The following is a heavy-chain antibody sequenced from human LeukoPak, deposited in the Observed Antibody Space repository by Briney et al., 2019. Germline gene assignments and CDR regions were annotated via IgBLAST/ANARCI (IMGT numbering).Heavy chain of an antibody. V-gene: IGHV3-23*01. J-gene: IGHJ6*03. D-gene: IGHD6-13*01. CDR2: ISGSGGST. CDR1: GFTFSSYA. Sequence: PGGSLRLSCAASGFTFSSYAMHWVRQAPGKGLEWVSAISGSGGSTYYADSVKGRFTISGDNSKNTLYLQMNSLRAEDTAVYYCAKSGSSWLNYYYYYMDVWGKGTTVTISS. CDR3: AKSGSSWLNYYYYYMDV.